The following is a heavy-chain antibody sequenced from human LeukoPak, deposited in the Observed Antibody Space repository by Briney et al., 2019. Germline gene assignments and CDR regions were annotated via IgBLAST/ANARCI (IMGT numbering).Heavy chain of an antibody. CDR3: VKALPFSD. CDR2: VYHAGST. CDR1: GYSISGGYY. V-gene: IGHV4-38-2*02. J-gene: IGHJ4*02. D-gene: IGHD2/OR15-2a*01. Sequence: PSETLSLTCTVSGYSISGGYYWDWIRQPPGKSLEWIGSVYHAGSTSYNSSLKRRVTISVDTSTNQFSLKLTSLTAADTAVYYCVKALPFSDWGQGTLVAVSS.